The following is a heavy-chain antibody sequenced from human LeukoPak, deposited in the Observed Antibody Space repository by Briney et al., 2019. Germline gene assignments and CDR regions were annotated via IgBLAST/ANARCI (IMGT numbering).Heavy chain of an antibody. CDR1: GLSVTNNY. Sequence: GVSLRLSCAVSGLSVTNNYMSWVRQAPGKGLEWVSVFYVGGATYYADSVKGRFTISRDNSENTLYLQMKSLRAEDTAVYYCAKGILSVNDYWGQGTLVTVSS. J-gene: IGHJ4*02. CDR3: AKGILSVNDY. V-gene: IGHV3-53*01. CDR2: FYVGGAT. D-gene: IGHD2-15*01.